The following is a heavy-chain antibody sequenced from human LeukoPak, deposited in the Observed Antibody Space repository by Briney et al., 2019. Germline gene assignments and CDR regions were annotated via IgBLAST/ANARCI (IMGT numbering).Heavy chain of an antibody. CDR3: ASQHGDAFDI. CDR1: GGSFSGYY. CDR2: INHSGST. V-gene: IGHV4-34*01. Sequence: SETLSLTCAVYGGSFSGYYWSWIRRPPGKGLEWIWEINHSGSTNYNPSLKSRVTISLDTSKNQLSLKLSSVTAADTAVYYYASQHGDAFDIWGQGTMVTVSS. J-gene: IGHJ3*02.